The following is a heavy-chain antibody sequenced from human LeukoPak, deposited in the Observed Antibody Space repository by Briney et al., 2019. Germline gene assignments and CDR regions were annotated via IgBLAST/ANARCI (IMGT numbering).Heavy chain of an antibody. CDR3: ARVRAAAIPYYFDY. V-gene: IGHV4-34*01. J-gene: IGHJ4*02. CDR1: GGSFSGYY. CDR2: INHSGST. D-gene: IGHD6-13*01. Sequence: SETLSLTCAVYGGSFSGYYWSWIRQPPGKGLEWIGEINHSGSTNYNPSLKSRVTISVDTSKNQFFLKLSSVTAADTAVYYCARVRAAAIPYYFDYWGQGTLVTVSS.